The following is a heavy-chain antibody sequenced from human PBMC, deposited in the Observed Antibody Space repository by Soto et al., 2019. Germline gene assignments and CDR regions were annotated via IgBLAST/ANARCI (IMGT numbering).Heavy chain of an antibody. D-gene: IGHD6-13*01. V-gene: IGHV3-23*01. CDR1: GFDFRAYA. CDR2: VTGRGATA. CDR3: AKDWGAAGAFDF. J-gene: IGHJ4*02. Sequence: EVQLLESGGGLVQPGGSLRLSCAASGFDFRAYAMSWVRQDPGKGPEWVSAVTGRGATADYADSVKGRFTISRDKSKNMLYLQMISLRTEDTAVYYCAKDWGAAGAFDFWGQGTLVTVSS.